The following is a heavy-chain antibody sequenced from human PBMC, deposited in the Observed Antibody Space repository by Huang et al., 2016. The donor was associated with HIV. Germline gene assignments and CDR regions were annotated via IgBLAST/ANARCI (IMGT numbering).Heavy chain of an antibody. V-gene: IGHV1-3*01. J-gene: IGHJ5*02. D-gene: IGHD6-19*01. CDR1: NFLTYA. CDR3: ARDKEAGTPFFDP. Sequence: NFLTYALHWVRQAPGQRLGWMGWINGDGLTKYSQKFQGRVTITRVRSASTVYVDFKSLTYEDTAVYYCARDKEAGTPFFDPWGQGTLVTVSS. CDR2: INGDGLT.